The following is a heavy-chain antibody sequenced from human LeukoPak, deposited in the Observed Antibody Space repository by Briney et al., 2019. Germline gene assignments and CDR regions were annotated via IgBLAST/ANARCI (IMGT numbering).Heavy chain of an antibody. CDR2: IYYSGST. D-gene: IGHD1-26*01. V-gene: IGHV4-39*07. Sequence: SETLPLTCTVSGGSLSSSSYYWGWIRQPPGKGLEWIGSIYYSGSTYYNPSLKSRVTISVDPSKNQFSLKLSSVTAADTAVYYCARVAVGATSVGFDYWGQGTLVTVSS. J-gene: IGHJ4*02. CDR1: GGSLSSSSYY. CDR3: ARVAVGATSVGFDY.